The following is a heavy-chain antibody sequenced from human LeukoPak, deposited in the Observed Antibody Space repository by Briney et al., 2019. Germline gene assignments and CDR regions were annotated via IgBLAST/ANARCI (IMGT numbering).Heavy chain of an antibody. CDR3: VRGGGSIRHSYYYYVDV. V-gene: IGHV3-11*01. CDR1: GFTFSDYY. CDR2: IKGTGLTA. J-gene: IGHJ6*03. Sequence: GGSLRLSCAASGFTFSDYYMSWIRQAPGKGLEWVSTIKGTGLTAYYADSVKGRFTISRDNARNSLYLQMNSLRDEDTALYYCVRGGGSIRHSYYYYVDVWGKGTSVTVSS. D-gene: IGHD2-15*01.